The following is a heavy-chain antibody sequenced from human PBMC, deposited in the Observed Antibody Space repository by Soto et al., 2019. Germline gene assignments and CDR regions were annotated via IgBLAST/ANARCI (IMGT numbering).Heavy chain of an antibody. CDR1: GFIFSRSA. Sequence: GSLRLSCAASGFIFSRSAMNWIRHAPGKGLEWVSSISSSSSYIYYADSVKGRFTISRDNAKNSLYLQMNSLRAEDMAVYYCAPINSGWGPLSPYLFEYCGQGALVTVSA. J-gene: IGHJ4*02. V-gene: IGHV3-21*01. CDR3: APINSGWGPLSPYLFEY. CDR2: ISSSSSYI. D-gene: IGHD6-19*01.